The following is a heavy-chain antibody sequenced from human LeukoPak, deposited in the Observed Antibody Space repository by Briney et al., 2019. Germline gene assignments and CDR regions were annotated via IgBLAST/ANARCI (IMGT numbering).Heavy chain of an antibody. CDR1: GFTVSSNY. D-gene: IGHD1-26*01. V-gene: IGHV3-11*04. CDR3: ARLHSGKNAFDI. J-gene: IGHJ3*02. Sequence: GGSLRLSCAASGFTVSSNYMSWVRQAPGKGLEWVSYISSSGSTIYYADSVKGRYTISRDNAKNSLYLQMNSLRAEDTAVYYCARLHSGKNAFDIWGQGTMVTVSS. CDR2: ISSSGSTI.